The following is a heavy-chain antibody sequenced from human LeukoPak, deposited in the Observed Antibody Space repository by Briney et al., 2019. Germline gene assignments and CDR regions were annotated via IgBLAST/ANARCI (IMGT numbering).Heavy chain of an antibody. D-gene: IGHD6-19*01. Sequence: GGSLRLSCAASGFTFSSYAMTWVRQAPGKGLEWVSVISDRGANADYADYVKGRFTISRDNSKNTLYLQMNSLRAEDTAIYYCAKFSSGWTYFDYWGQGTLVSVSS. CDR2: ISDRGANA. CDR3: AKFSSGWTYFDY. J-gene: IGHJ4*02. CDR1: GFTFSSYA. V-gene: IGHV3-23*01.